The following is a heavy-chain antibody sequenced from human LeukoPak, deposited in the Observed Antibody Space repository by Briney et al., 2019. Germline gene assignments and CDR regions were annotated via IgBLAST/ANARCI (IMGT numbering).Heavy chain of an antibody. Sequence: GGSLRLSRAASGFTFSSNGMSWVRQAPGKGLEWVSSITGSGGNTYYADSVKGRFTISRDNSKNTLYLQMNSLRADDTAVYYCTKRSSTVTPKTYYFDYWGQGTLVTVSS. D-gene: IGHD4-17*01. CDR3: TKRSSTVTPKTYYFDY. CDR1: GFTFSSNG. CDR2: ITGSGGNT. J-gene: IGHJ4*02. V-gene: IGHV3-23*01.